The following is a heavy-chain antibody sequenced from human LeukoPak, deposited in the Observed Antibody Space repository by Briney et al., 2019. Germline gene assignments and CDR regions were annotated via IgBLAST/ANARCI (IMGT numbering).Heavy chain of an antibody. V-gene: IGHV3-30-3*01. CDR3: AKDSHCSGGSCYSEHYFDY. J-gene: IGHJ4*02. D-gene: IGHD2-15*01. Sequence: GGSLRLSCAASGFTFSSYAMHWVRQAPGKGLEWVAVISYDGSNKYYADSVKGRFTISRDNSKNTLYLQMNSLRAEDTAVYYCAKDSHCSGGSCYSEHYFDYWGQGTLVTVSS. CDR2: ISYDGSNK. CDR1: GFTFSSYA.